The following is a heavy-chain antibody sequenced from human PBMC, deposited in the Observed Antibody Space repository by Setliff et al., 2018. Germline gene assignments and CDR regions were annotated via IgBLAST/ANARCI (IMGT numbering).Heavy chain of an antibody. CDR1: GGTFSNNA. CDR2: IHAGSSNT. J-gene: IGHJ4*02. D-gene: IGHD2-8*02. CDR3: ARMSTSGPHYDY. V-gene: IGHV1-3*01. Sequence: ASVKVSCKASGGTFSNNAIAWVRQAPGQGLEWMGWIHAGSSNTLYSQRFQDRITISRDTSATTVHMESSSLRSDDTAVYYCARMSTSGPHYDYWGQGTLVTVSS.